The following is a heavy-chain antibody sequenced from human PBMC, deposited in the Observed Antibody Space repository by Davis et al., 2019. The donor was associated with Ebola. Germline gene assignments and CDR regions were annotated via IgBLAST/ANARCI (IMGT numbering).Heavy chain of an antibody. V-gene: IGHV4-59*02. CDR2: LFYSGST. J-gene: IGHJ4*02. Sequence: MPGGSLRLSCTVSGGSVKSHYWSWIRQPPGKGLEWIGYLFYSGSTNYNPSLTSRATISLDTSNNQVSLKLSSVTAADTAIYYCAVLAGYWGQGTLVTVSS. CDR1: GGSVKSHY. CDR3: AVLAGY. D-gene: IGHD2/OR15-2a*01.